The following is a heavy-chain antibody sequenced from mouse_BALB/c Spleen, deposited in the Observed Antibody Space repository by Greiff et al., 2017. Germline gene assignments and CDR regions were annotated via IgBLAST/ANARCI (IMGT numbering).Heavy chain of an antibody. Sequence: EVKLVESGGGLVQPGGSRKLSCAASGFTFSSFGMHWVRQAPEKGLEWVAYISSGSSTIYYADTVKGRFTISRDNPKNTLFLQMTSLRSEDTAMYYCARSGVGGSWFAYWGQGTLVTVSA. V-gene: IGHV5-17*02. J-gene: IGHJ3*01. CDR2: ISSGSSTI. D-gene: IGHD1-1*01. CDR1: GFTFSSFG. CDR3: ARSGVGGSWFAY.